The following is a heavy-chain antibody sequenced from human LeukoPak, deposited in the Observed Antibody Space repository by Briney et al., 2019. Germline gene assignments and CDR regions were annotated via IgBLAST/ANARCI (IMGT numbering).Heavy chain of an antibody. CDR1: GYSFSSYG. J-gene: IGHJ6*02. CDR3: ARIHILRNFAPRGRGADV. D-gene: IGHD3-9*01. Sequence: ASVKVSCKTSGYSFSSYGISWVRQAPGQGLEWMGWIGAYNGNTKYAEKLQDRVTLSTDTSTSTVYMELRSLRSDDPAVYYCARIHILRNFAPRGRGADVWGQGTTVTVSS. V-gene: IGHV1-18*01. CDR2: IGAYNGNT.